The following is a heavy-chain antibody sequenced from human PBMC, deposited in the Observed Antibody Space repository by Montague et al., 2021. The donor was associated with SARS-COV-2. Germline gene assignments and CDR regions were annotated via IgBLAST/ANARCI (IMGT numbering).Heavy chain of an antibody. Sequence: SLRLSCAASGFTFSSYSMSWVRQAPGKGLEWVSGISGSGSGTYYAVSVKGRFTISRDNSKNTLYLQMNSLRAEDTALYYCAKGPQWYSTSYFEYWGQGSLVTVSS. CDR2: ISGSGSGT. D-gene: IGHD2-2*01. J-gene: IGHJ4*02. V-gene: IGHV3-23*01. CDR3: AKGPQWYSTSYFEY. CDR1: GFTFSSYS.